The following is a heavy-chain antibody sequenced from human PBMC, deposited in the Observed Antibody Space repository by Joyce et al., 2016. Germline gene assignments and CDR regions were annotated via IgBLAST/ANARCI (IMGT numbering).Heavy chain of an antibody. CDR2: ITNSGAT. D-gene: IGHD6-19*01. V-gene: IGHV4-34*02. CDR1: SGLFSGFF. J-gene: IGHJ4*02. Sequence: QVQLQQWGAGLLKTSETLSLTCAFYSGLFSGFFWSWVRQPPGKGLEWIGDITNSGATHYNPSLKSRLTMSVDTSRKEFSLKLSSVTVADTAIYYCARSQWLAPLMYWGQGTPVTVSS. CDR3: ARSQWLAPLMY.